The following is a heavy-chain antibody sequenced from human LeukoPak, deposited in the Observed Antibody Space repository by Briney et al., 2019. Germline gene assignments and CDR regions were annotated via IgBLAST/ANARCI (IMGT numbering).Heavy chain of an antibody. D-gene: IGHD3-22*01. Sequence: TGGSLRLSCAASGFTFSAYGLSWVRQAPGKGLEWVSTISGSGGSTYYADSVKGHFTISRDNSKNTLYLQMNSLRDEDTAVYYCAKDMYDTSGYYPREYWGQGTLVTVSS. V-gene: IGHV3-23*01. J-gene: IGHJ4*02. CDR3: AKDMYDTSGYYPREY. CDR1: GFTFSAYG. CDR2: ISGSGGST.